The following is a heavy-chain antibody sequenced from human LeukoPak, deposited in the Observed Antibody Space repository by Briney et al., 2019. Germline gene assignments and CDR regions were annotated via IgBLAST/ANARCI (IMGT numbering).Heavy chain of an antibody. CDR1: GYTFTSYA. J-gene: IGHJ4*02. Sequence: GASVKVSCKASGYTFTSYAMHWVRQAPGQRLEWMGWINAGNGNTEYSQKFQDRVTITRDTSANTAYMELSSLRSDDTAVYYCARDLIVGALHFDYWGQGTLVTVSS. CDR3: ARDLIVGALHFDY. CDR2: INAGNGNT. D-gene: IGHD1-26*01. V-gene: IGHV1-3*01.